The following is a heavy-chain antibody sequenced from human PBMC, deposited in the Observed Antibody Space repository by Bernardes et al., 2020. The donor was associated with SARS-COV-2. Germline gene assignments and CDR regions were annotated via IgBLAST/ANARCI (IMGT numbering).Heavy chain of an antibody. CDR1: GASISGPY. CDR2: FHKTGGS. D-gene: IGHD2-15*01. V-gene: IGHV4-59*11. J-gene: IGHJ4*02. CDR3: ARGARSWSSTSVLTY. Sequence: SPTSNASGASISGPYTSWVRQPPGKGLGWKGLFHKTGGSSSHPSLKPRVTISVDTSKSQFSLTLTSVTAADTAVYYCARGARSWSSTSVLTYWGQGALVTVSS.